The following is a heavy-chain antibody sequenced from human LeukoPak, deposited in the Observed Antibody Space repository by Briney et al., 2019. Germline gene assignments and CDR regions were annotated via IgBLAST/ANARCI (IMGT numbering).Heavy chain of an antibody. CDR1: GYTFTSYY. J-gene: IGHJ4*02. CDR2: INPSGGST. Sequence: ASVKVSCKASGYTFTSYYMHWVRQAPGQGLEWMGIINPSGGSTSYAQKFQGRVTMTRNTSISTAYMELSSLRSEDTAVYYCARHLRRLPGGVGFFAYWGQGTLVTVSS. V-gene: IGHV1-46*01. CDR3: ARHLRRLPGGVGFFAY. D-gene: IGHD3-16*01.